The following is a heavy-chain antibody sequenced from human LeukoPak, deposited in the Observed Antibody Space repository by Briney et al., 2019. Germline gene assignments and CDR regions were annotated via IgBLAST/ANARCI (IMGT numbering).Heavy chain of an antibody. J-gene: IGHJ4*02. CDR2: FTSRSRNI. CDR1: GFTFSSYS. CDR3: ARENSGIAATGIIDY. D-gene: IGHD6-13*01. V-gene: IGHV3-21*01. Sequence: PGGSLRLSCAASGFTFSSYSMTWVRQAPGKRLEWVSSFTSRSRNIYYADSVKGRFTISRDDAEKSLYLQMDSLRAEDTAIYYCARENSGIAATGIIDYWGQGTLVAVSS.